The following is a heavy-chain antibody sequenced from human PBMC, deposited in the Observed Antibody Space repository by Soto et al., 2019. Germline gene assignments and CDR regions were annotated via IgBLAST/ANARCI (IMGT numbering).Heavy chain of an antibody. CDR3: AKDPEWLRLGATGTYFDQ. J-gene: IGHJ4*02. D-gene: IGHD5-12*01. Sequence: LGGFLRLSCAAAGCPFGSYAMSWGRKASWWGLGWVSAIRGRGGSTYYADSVKGRFTISRDNSKNTLYLQMNSLRAEDTAVYYCAKDPEWLRLGATGTYFDQRGEGNLV. CDR1: GCPFGSYA. V-gene: IGHV3-23*01. CDR2: IRGRGGST.